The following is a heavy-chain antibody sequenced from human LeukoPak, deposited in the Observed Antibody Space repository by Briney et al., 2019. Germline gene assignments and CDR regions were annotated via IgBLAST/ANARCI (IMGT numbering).Heavy chain of an antibody. CDR3: ARDRAAGFVVVPAAIAPDGEDY. CDR2: ISAYNGNT. CDR1: GYTFTSYG. D-gene: IGHD2-2*01. V-gene: IGHV1-18*01. J-gene: IGHJ4*02. Sequence: ASVKVSCKASGYTFTSYGISWVRQAPGQGLEWMGWISAYNGNTNYAQKLQGRVTMTTDTSTSTAYMELRSLRSGDTAVYYCARDRAAGFVVVPAAIAPDGEDYWGQGTLVTVSS.